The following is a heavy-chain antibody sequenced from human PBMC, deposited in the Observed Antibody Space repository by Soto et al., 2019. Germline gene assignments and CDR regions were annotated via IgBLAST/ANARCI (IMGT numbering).Heavy chain of an antibody. V-gene: IGHV4-59*08. CDR1: GGSIINYY. CDR2: INHDGYS. D-gene: IGHD1-1*01. CDR3: ARQGYGPPHGLVDA. Sequence: QVQLQQSGPGLVKPSETLSLTCTVSGGSIINYYCSWFRQSPGKGLEWIDYINHDGYSAYNLSLKRRITMSAATWKTQFSRILNSGTATDTAVYNCARQGYGPPHGLVDAWGQGTTVIVSS. J-gene: IGHJ6*02.